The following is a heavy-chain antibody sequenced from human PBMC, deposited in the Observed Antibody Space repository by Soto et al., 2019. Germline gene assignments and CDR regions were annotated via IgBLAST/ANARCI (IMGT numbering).Heavy chain of an antibody. V-gene: IGHV4-31*03. CDR1: GGSISSSSYF. CDR3: ARSVFP. Sequence: PSETLSLTCTVSGGSISSSSYFWNWIRQHPGKGLEWIGYIYYIGSTYYNPSLKSRVTISLDTSKNQFSLKLSSVTAADTAVYYCARSVFPWGQETLVTVSS. J-gene: IGHJ5*02. CDR2: IYYIGST.